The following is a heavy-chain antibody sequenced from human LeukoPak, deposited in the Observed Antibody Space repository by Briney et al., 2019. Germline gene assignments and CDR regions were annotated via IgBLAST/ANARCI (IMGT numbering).Heavy chain of an antibody. CDR2: ISSSSSYI. CDR1: GFTFSSYS. V-gene: IGHV3-21*01. J-gene: IGHJ4*02. D-gene: IGHD1-26*01. CDR3: ASWGEGALDN. Sequence: GGSLRLSCAASGFTFSSYSMNWVRQAPGKGLEWVSSISSSSSYIYADSVKGRFTISRDNAKKSLYLQMNSLRVEDTGVYYCASWGEGALDNWGQGTLVTVSS.